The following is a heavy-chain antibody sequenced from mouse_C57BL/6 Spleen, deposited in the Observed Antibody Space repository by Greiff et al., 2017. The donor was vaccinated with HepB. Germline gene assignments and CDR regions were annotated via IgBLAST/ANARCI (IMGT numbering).Heavy chain of an antibody. Sequence: QVQLQQPGAELVKPGASVKLSCKASGYTFTSYWMHWVKQRPGQGLEWIGMIHPNSGSTNYNEKFKSKATLTVDKSSSTDYMQLSSLTSEDTAMYYCARDRDYDYWGQGTTLTVSS. CDR3: ARDRDYDY. J-gene: IGHJ2*01. CDR1: GYTFTSYW. CDR2: IHPNSGST. V-gene: IGHV1-64*01. D-gene: IGHD2-4*01.